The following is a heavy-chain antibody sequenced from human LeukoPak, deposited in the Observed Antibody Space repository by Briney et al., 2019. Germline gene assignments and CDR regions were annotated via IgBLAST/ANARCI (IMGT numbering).Heavy chain of an antibody. D-gene: IGHD1-26*01. V-gene: IGHV4-59*01. J-gene: IGHJ4*02. CDR1: GGSISSYY. Sequence: SETLSLTCTVSGGSISSYYWSWIRQPPGKGLEWIGYIYYSGSTNYNPSLKSRVTISVDTSKNQFSLKLSSVTAAGTAVYYCARGRVGATDPPHYWGQGTLVTVSS. CDR2: IYYSGST. CDR3: ARGRVGATDPPHY.